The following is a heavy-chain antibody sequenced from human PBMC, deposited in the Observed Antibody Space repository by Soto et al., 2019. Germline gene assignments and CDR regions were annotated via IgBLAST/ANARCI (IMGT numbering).Heavy chain of an antibody. D-gene: IGHD6-13*01. J-gene: IGHJ6*02. CDR2: ISYDGSNK. CDR3: ARAPPRSPYSSPSNYGMEV. Sequence: GGSLRLSCAASGFTFSSYAMHWARQAPGKGLEWVAVISYDGSNKYYADSVKGRFTISRDNSKNTLYLQMNSLRAEDTAVYYCARAPPRSPYSSPSNYGMEVWGRGTTGTVSS. V-gene: IGHV3-30-3*01. CDR1: GFTFSSYA.